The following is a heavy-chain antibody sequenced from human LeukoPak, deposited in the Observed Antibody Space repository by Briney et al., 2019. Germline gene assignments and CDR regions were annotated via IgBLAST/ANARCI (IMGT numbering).Heavy chain of an antibody. J-gene: IGHJ4*02. CDR1: GFTFSNAW. CDR3: TILQEVDY. V-gene: IGHV3-15*01. CDR2: IKSKTDGGKT. Sequence: GGSLRLSCAASGFTFSNAWMSWVRQAPGKGLEWVGRIKSKTDGGKTDYAAPVKGRFTISRDDSKNTLYLQMNSLKTEDTAVYYCTILQEVDYWGQGTLVTVSS. D-gene: IGHD4-11*01.